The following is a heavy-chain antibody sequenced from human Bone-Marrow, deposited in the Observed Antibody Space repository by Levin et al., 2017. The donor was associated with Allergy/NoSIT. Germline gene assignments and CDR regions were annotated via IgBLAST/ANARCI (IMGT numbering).Heavy chain of an antibody. CDR1: GYNFTTYG. D-gene: IGHD2-2*02. Sequence: GASVKVSCKAFGYNFTTYGINWVRQAPGQGLEWMGWINTATGNPTYGQDFARRFVFSLDTSVSTAFLHINTLRAADTAVYYCATLYQDSRHDPFDFWGQGTMVTVSS. CDR3: ATLYQDSRHDPFDF. J-gene: IGHJ3*01. V-gene: IGHV7-4-1*02. CDR2: INTATGNP.